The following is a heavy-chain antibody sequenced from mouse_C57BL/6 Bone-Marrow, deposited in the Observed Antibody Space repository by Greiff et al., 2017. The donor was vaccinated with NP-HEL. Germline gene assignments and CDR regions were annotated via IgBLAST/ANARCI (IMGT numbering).Heavy chain of an antibody. Sequence: QVQLQQSGAELVKPGASVKLSCKASGYTFTEYTIHWVKQRSGQGLEWIGWFYPGSGSIKYNEKFKDKATLTADKSSSTVYMELSRLTSEDSAVYFCARHEMGYSNDEDSAMDYWGQGTSVTVSS. V-gene: IGHV1-62-2*01. CDR2: FYPGSGSI. J-gene: IGHJ4*01. D-gene: IGHD2-12*01. CDR1: GYTFTEYT. CDR3: ARHEMGYSNDEDSAMDY.